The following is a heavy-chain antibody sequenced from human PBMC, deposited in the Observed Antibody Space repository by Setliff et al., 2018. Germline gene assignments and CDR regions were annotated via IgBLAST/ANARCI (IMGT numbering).Heavy chain of an antibody. CDR3: ARRRSSAFYWYFDL. D-gene: IGHD6-25*01. Sequence: LSLTCTISGDSISSGYYYWDWIRQPPGKGLEWIGSIYYSGSTYYNPSLKSRVTIFVDTSKNQFSLSLHSVTAADTAVYYCARRRSSAFYWYFDLWGRGTLVTVSS. V-gene: IGHV4-39*01. J-gene: IGHJ2*01. CDR2: IYYSGST. CDR1: GDSISSGYYY.